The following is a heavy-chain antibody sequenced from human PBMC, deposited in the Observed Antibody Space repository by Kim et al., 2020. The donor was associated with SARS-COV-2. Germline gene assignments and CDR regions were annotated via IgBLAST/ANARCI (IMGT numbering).Heavy chain of an antibody. D-gene: IGHD2-15*01. CDR3: ARVGPLVAATFDY. V-gene: IGHV1-2*02. J-gene: IGHJ4*02. Sequence: AKKFQGRVTKTRDTSISPAYMELSRLRSDDTAVYYCARVGPLVAATFDYWGQGTLFTVSS.